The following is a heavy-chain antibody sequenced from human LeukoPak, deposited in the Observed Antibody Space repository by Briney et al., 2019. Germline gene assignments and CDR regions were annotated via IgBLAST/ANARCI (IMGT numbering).Heavy chain of an antibody. J-gene: IGHJ4*02. CDR3: AREGRHCSSTSCFFDY. CDR1: GFTFSSYW. CDR2: IKQDGSEK. D-gene: IGHD2-2*01. V-gene: IGHV3-7*01. Sequence: GGSLRLSRAASGFTFSSYWMSWVRQAPGKGLEWVANIKQDGSEKYYVDSVKGRFTISRDNAKNSLYLQMNSLRAEDTAVYYCAREGRHCSSTSCFFDYWGQGTLVTVSS.